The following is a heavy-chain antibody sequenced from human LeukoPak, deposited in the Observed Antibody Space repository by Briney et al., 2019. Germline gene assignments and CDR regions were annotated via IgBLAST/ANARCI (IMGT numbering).Heavy chain of an antibody. Sequence: PSETLSLTCAVYGGSFSGYYWSWVRQAPGKGLEWVSAISGSGDNKYYADSVKGRFTISRDNSKNTLYLQMNSLRADDTAVYFCAKEERNSIFGVVTRFDPWGQGTLVTVSS. V-gene: IGHV3-23*01. CDR3: AKEERNSIFGVVTRFDP. CDR1: GGSFSGYY. CDR2: ISGSGDNK. D-gene: IGHD3-3*01. J-gene: IGHJ5*02.